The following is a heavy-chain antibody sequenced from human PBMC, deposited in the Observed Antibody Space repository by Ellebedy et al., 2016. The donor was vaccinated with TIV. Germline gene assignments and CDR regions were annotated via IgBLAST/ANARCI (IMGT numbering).Heavy chain of an antibody. CDR1: GISIGRYF. D-gene: IGHD4-17*01. CDR3: ARRLHYGDWYFDL. V-gene: IGHV4-59*01. CDR2: IYYSGTT. Sequence: MPSETLSLTCTVSGISIGRYFWNWIRQSPEKGLAWIGYIYYSGTTTYSPSLKSRVTMSVDTSQNQFSLRLTSATAADTAVYYCARRLHYGDWYFDLWGRGTLVTVSS. J-gene: IGHJ2*01.